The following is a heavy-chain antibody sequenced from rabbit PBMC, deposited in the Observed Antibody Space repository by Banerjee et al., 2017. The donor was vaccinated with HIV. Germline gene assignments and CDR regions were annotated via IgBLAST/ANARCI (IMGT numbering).Heavy chain of an antibody. J-gene: IGHJ4*01. CDR1: GSTLSRYY. D-gene: IGHD4-1*01. CDR2: IGTGSGTT. V-gene: IGHV1S40*01. Sequence: QSLEESGGDLVKPGASLTLTCTASGSTLSRYYICWVRQAPGKGLEWIACIGTGSGTTYYATWAKGRFTISKTSSTTVTLQMTSLTAADTATYFCARATSAWSDYFSLWGQGTLVTVS. CDR3: ARATSAWSDYFSL.